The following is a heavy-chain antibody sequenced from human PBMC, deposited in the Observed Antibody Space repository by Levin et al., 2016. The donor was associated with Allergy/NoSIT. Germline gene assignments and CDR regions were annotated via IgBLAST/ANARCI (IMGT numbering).Heavy chain of an antibody. J-gene: IGHJ3*02. CDR1: GGTFSSYA. D-gene: IGHD6-19*01. V-gene: IGHV1-69*13. Sequence: SVKVSCKASGGTFSSYAISWVRQAPGQGLEWMGGIIPRFGTANYAQKFQGRVTITADVSTSTPYMELSSLRSEDTAVYYCARVSSQWLGDAFDIWGQGTMVTVSS. CDR2: IIPRFGTA. CDR3: ARVSSQWLGDAFDI.